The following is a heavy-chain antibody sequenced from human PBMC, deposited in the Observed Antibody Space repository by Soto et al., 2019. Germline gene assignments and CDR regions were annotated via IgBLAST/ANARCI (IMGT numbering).Heavy chain of an antibody. Sequence: SETLSLTCAVYGGSFSGYYWSWIRQPPGKGLEWIGEINHSGSTNYNPSLKSRVTISVDTSKNQFSLKLSSVTAADTAVYYCARGGDSSSSRRDFDLWGRGTLVTVSS. V-gene: IGHV4-34*01. J-gene: IGHJ2*01. CDR3: ARGGDSSSSRRDFDL. CDR2: INHSGST. D-gene: IGHD6-6*01. CDR1: GGSFSGYY.